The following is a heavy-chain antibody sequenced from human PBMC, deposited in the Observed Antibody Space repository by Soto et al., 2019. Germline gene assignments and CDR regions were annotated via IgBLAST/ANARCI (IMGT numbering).Heavy chain of an antibody. J-gene: IGHJ6*01. CDR2: ISAYNGNT. CDR3: ARAKKGDCTNGVCYSNYYYGMDV. V-gene: IGHV1-18*01. D-gene: IGHD2-8*01. Sequence: GASVKVSCKASGYTFTSYGISWVRQAPGQGLEWMGWISAYNGNTNYAQKLQGRVTMTTDTSTSTAYMELRSLRSDDTAVYYCARAKKGDCTNGVCYSNYYYGMDVWGQGTTVTVSS. CDR1: GYTFTSYG.